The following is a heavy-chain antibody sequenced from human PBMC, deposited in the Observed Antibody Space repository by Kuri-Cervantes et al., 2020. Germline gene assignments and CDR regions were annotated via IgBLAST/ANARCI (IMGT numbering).Heavy chain of an antibody. CDR2: IYYSGST. Sequence: GSLRLSCTVYGGSFSGHYWSWIRQPPGKGLEWIGSIYYSGSTYYNPSLKSRVTISVDTSKNQLSLKLSSVTAADTAVYYCARPGTYYDYVWGSYRRDYYMDVWGKGTTVTVSS. V-gene: IGHV4-39*01. CDR3: ARPGTYYDYVWGSYRRDYYMDV. D-gene: IGHD3-16*02. CDR1: GGSFSGHY. J-gene: IGHJ6*03.